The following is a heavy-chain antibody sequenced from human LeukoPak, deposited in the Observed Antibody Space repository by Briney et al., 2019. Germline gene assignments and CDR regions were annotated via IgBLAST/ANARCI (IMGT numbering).Heavy chain of an antibody. Sequence: PGGSLRLSCAASGFTFSSYGMHWVRQAPGKGLEWVAVIWYDGSNKYYADSVKGRFTISRDNSKNTLYLQMNSLRAEDTAVYYCARGPLPYYFDYWGQGTLDTVSS. V-gene: IGHV3-33*01. CDR3: ARGPLPYYFDY. CDR2: IWYDGSNK. CDR1: GFTFSSYG. J-gene: IGHJ4*02.